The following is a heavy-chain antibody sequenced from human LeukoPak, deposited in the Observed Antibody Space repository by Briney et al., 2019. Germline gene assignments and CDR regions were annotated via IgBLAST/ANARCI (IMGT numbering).Heavy chain of an antibody. CDR1: GITFSSYV. CDR3: TKGELLLSASDF. D-gene: IGHD2-15*01. J-gene: IGHJ4*02. CDR2: ISVSGSGT. V-gene: IGHV3-23*01. Sequence: GGSLRLSCAASGITFSSYVMSWVRQAPMKGLEWVSGISVSGSGTYYVDSVKGRFTISRDNSKNTLYLQMNSLRAEDTAVYYCTKGELLLSASDFWGQGTLVTVSS.